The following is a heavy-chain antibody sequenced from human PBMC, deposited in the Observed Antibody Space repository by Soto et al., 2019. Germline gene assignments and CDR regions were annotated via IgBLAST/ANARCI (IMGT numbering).Heavy chain of an antibody. Sequence: EVQLVESGGGLVQPGGSLRLSCSATGFTFSAYAMHWVRQAPGKRLEYVSSISPNGGTTYHADSVKDRFTVSRDNSKNTLYLQMSSLRDEDTAAYYCVKGGIALATTGRAQIDSWGQGTLVTVSS. CDR1: GFTFSAYA. V-gene: IGHV3-64D*06. D-gene: IGHD6-19*01. J-gene: IGHJ4*02. CDR3: VKGGIALATTGRAQIDS. CDR2: ISPNGGTT.